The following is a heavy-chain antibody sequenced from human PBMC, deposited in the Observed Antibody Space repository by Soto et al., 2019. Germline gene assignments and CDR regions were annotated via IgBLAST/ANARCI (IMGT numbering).Heavy chain of an antibody. Sequence: GGSLSLSCAASGFTFSDYYMNWIRQAPGKGLEWISYSSVTSSYKNYADSVKGRFTISRDNAKNSLYLQMYSLRAEDTAVYYCSKSAPGNNYGGNAFDIWGQGTMVTVSS. V-gene: IGHV3-11*06. J-gene: IGHJ3*02. CDR3: SKSAPGNNYGGNAFDI. CDR2: SSVTSSYK. D-gene: IGHD5-18*01. CDR1: GFTFSDYY.